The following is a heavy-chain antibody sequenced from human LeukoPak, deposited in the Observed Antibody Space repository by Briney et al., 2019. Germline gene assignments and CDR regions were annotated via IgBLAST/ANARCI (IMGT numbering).Heavy chain of an antibody. J-gene: IGHJ3*02. CDR2: ISGSGGST. CDR1: GFTFSSYS. Sequence: GGSLRLSCAASGFTFSSYSMNWVRQAPGKGLEWVSAISGSGGSTYYADSVKGRFTISRDNSKNTLYLQMNSLRAEDTAVYYCAKNRGSVDAFDIWGQGTMVTVSS. D-gene: IGHD1-26*01. V-gene: IGHV3-23*01. CDR3: AKNRGSVDAFDI.